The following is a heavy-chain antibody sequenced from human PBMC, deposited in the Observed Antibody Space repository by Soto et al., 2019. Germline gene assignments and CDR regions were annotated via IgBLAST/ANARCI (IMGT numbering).Heavy chain of an antibody. V-gene: IGHV3-21*01. Sequence: EVQLVESGGGLVKPGGSLRLSCAASGFTFSSYSMNWVRQAPGKGLEWVSSISSSSSYIYYADSVKGRFTISRDNAKNSLYLQMNSLRAEDTAVYYCARDQVAGTRYFDRWGRGTRVNVSS. CDR1: GFTFSSYS. CDR2: ISSSSSYI. D-gene: IGHD6-19*01. CDR3: ARDQVAGTRYFDR. J-gene: IGHJ2*01.